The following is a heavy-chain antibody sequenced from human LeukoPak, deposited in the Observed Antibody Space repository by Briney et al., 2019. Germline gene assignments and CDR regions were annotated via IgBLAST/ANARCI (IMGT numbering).Heavy chain of an antibody. Sequence: ASVKVSCKASGYTFTGYYMHWVRQAPGQGLEWMGWINPKRGDTNYAQKFQGRVTMTRDTSISTVYMEVSRLRSDDMAIYYCASGRTIFYYYMDVWGKGTTVTISS. CDR2: INPKRGDT. V-gene: IGHV1-2*02. J-gene: IGHJ6*03. CDR3: ASGRTIFYYYMDV. D-gene: IGHD3-3*02. CDR1: GYTFTGYY.